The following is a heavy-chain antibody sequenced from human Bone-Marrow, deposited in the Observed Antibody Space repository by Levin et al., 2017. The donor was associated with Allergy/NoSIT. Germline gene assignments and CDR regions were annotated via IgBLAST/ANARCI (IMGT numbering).Heavy chain of an antibody. CDR3: ARDPGVYCSGGSCYSRPYFDY. CDR1: GYTFTSYA. V-gene: IGHV7-4-1*02. CDR2: INTNTGNP. J-gene: IGHJ4*02. D-gene: IGHD2-15*01. Sequence: ASVKVSCKASGYTFTSYAMNWVRQAPGQGLEWMGWINTNTGNPTYAQGFTGRFVFSLDTSVSTAYLQISSLKAEDTAVYYCARDPGVYCSGGSCYSRPYFDYWGQGTLVTVSS.